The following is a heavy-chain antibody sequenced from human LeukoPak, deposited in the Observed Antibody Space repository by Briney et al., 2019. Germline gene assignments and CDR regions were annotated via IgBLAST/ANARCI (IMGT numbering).Heavy chain of an antibody. CDR1: GFTFSDYY. J-gene: IGHJ4*02. V-gene: IGHV3-11*06. Sequence: GGSLRLSCAASGFTFSDYYMSWIRQAPEKGLEWVSYISSSSNYTNYADSVKGRFTISRDNARNTLFLQMNSLRAEDTAVYYCARDPYSSSSGSGDYWGQGTLVTVSS. CDR3: ARDPYSSSSGSGDY. CDR2: ISSSSNYT. D-gene: IGHD6-13*01.